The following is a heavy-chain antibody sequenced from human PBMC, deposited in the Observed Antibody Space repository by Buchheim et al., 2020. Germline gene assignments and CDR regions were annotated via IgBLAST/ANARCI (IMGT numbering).Heavy chain of an antibody. CDR2: ILYSGST. J-gene: IGHJ4*02. CDR1: GGSISSTTYY. V-gene: IGHV4-39*01. D-gene: IGHD3-10*01. Sequence: QVQLQESGPGLVKPSQTPSLTCTVSGGSISSTTYYWGWIRQPPGKGLEWIGSILYSGSTYYNPSLKSRVTISVDTSKNQFSLKLSAVTAADTAVYYCARHSSYYGNFDYWGQGTL. CDR3: ARHSSYYGNFDY.